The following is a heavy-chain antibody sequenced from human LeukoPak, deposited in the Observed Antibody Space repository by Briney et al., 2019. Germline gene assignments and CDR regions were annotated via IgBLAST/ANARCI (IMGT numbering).Heavy chain of an antibody. D-gene: IGHD2-2*01. V-gene: IGHV3-9*01. CDR1: GFTFDDYA. Sequence: GGSLTLSCAASGFTFDDYAMHWVRHAPGKGLEWESGISWNSGSIGYADSVKGRFTISRDDAKNSLYLQMNSLRAEDTALYYCAKGDCSTTSCTRAFDYWGQGTLVTASS. J-gene: IGHJ4*02. CDR3: AKGDCSTTSCTRAFDY. CDR2: ISWNSGSI.